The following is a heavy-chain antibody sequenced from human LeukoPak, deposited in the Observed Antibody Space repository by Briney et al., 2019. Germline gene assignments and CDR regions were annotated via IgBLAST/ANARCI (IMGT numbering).Heavy chain of an antibody. CDR3: ARGQVTATRHLDY. CDR1: GFIFSDYS. J-gene: IGHJ4*02. D-gene: IGHD2-21*02. CDR2: LSGSSGIT. Sequence: GGSLRLSCAASGFIFSDYSMNWVRQVPGKGLQWVSILSGSSGITFDADSVKGRFTISRDNSKNTVYLQMNSLRADDTAIYYCARGQVTATRHLDYWGQGTLVTVSS. V-gene: IGHV3-23*01.